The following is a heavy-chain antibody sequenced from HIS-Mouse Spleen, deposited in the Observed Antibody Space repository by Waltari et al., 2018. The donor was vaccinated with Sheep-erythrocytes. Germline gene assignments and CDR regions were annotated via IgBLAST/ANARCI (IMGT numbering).Heavy chain of an antibody. Sequence: QVQLQQWGAGLLKPSETLSLTCAVYGGSFSGYYWSWIRQPPGKGLEWIGEINHSGSTNYNPALTSRVTISVDTSKNQFSLKLSSVTAADTAVYYCARVWYCSGGSCYLLFDYWGQGTLVTVSS. CDR3: ARVWYCSGGSCYLLFDY. CDR2: INHSGST. V-gene: IGHV4-34*01. CDR1: GGSFSGYY. D-gene: IGHD2-15*01. J-gene: IGHJ4*02.